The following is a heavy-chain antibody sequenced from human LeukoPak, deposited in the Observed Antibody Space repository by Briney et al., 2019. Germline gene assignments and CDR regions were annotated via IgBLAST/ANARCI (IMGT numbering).Heavy chain of an antibody. V-gene: IGHV3-9*01. Sequence: PGGSLRLSCAASGFTFDDYAMHWVRQAPGKGLEWVSGISWNSGSIGYADSVKGRFTISRDNAKNSLYLQMNSLRAEDTALYYCAKEEYSSGWYARVTAFDYWGQGTLVTVSS. CDR3: AKEEYSSGWYARVTAFDY. CDR2: ISWNSGSI. D-gene: IGHD6-19*01. J-gene: IGHJ4*02. CDR1: GFTFDDYA.